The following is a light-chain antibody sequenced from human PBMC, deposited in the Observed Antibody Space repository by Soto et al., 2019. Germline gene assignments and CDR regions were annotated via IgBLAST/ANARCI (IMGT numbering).Light chain of an antibody. J-gene: IGKJ5*01. CDR3: MQATQLRT. CDR1: RSLVASDGNAY. V-gene: IGKV2-24*01. CDR2: KVS. Sequence: EIVLTQTPLLSPVTLGQPASISCRSSRSLVASDGNAYLTWLHQRPGQPPRPLIYKVSQRLSGVPDRFSGSGAGTDFTLHISRVEAEDVGTYFCMQATQLRTFGQGPRLEIK.